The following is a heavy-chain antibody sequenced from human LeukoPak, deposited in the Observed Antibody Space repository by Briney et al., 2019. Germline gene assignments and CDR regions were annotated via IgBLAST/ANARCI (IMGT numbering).Heavy chain of an antibody. CDR3: AREGSGTRGTGYYMDV. CDR2: INPSGGST. J-gene: IGHJ6*03. CDR1: GYTFTSYY. Sequence: GASVKVSCKASGYTFTSYYMHWVRQAPGQGLEWMGIINPSGGSTSYAQKFQGRVTMTRDTSTSTAYMELRSLRSDDTAVYYCAREGSGTRGTGYYMDVWGKGATVTVSS. D-gene: IGHD1-1*01. V-gene: IGHV1-46*01.